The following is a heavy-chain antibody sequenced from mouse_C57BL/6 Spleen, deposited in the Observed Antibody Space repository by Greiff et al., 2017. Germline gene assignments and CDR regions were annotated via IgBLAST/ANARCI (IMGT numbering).Heavy chain of an antibody. Sequence: VQLQQPGPELVMPGASVKLSCKASGYTFTSYWMHWVKQRPGQGLEWIGEIDPSASYTNYNQKFKGKSTLTVDKSSSTAYMQLSSLTSEDSAVYYCARAYYDGSSYDAMDYWGKGTSVTASS. V-gene: IGHV1-69*01. CDR3: ARAYYDGSSYDAMDY. CDR2: IDPSASYT. D-gene: IGHD1-1*01. CDR1: GYTFTSYW. J-gene: IGHJ4*01.